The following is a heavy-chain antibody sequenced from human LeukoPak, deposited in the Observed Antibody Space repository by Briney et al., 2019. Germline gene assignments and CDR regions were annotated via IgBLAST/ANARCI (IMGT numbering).Heavy chain of an antibody. CDR2: IKQDESEK. J-gene: IGHJ4*02. CDR1: GFTFSSYW. D-gene: IGHD6-13*01. CDR3: AKGPRSSSWYHFDN. Sequence: PGGSLRLSCAASGFTFSSYWMSWVRQAPGKGLEWVANIKQDESEKYYVDSVKGRFTISRDNSKNTLYLQMNSLRAEDTAVFYCAKGPRSSSWYHFDNWGQGTLVTVSS. V-gene: IGHV3-7*03.